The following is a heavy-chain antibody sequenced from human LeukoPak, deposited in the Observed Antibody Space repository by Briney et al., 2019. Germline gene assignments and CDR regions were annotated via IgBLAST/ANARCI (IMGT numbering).Heavy chain of an antibody. CDR1: GGSFSGYY. Sequence: SETLSLTCAVYGGSFSGYYWSWIRQPPGKGLEWIGEINHSGSTNYNPSLKSRVTISVDTSKNQFSLKLSSVTAADTAVYYCARQRSSGWTGDYYFDYWGQGTLVTVSS. V-gene: IGHV4-34*01. CDR2: INHSGST. J-gene: IGHJ4*02. CDR3: ARQRSSGWTGDYYFDY. D-gene: IGHD6-19*01.